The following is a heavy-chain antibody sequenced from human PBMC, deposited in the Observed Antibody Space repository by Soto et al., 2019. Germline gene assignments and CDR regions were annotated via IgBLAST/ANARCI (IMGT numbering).Heavy chain of an antibody. Sequence: PSETLSLTCTVSGDSISSGGYYWSWIRQHPGKGLEWIGYIYDNGGAYYSPSLRGRVVISLDRSENQFYLRLSSVSAADTAVYYCARVKGGTTRRAFDSWGQGKLVTVSS. CDR3: ARVKGGTTRRAFDS. CDR2: IYDNGGA. CDR1: GDSISSGGYY. J-gene: IGHJ4*02. D-gene: IGHD1-7*01. V-gene: IGHV4-31*03.